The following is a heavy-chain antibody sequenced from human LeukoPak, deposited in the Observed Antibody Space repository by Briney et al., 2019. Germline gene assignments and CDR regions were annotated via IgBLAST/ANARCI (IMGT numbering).Heavy chain of an antibody. Sequence: GGSLRLSCAASGFTFSSYWMSWVRQAPGKGLEWVANIKQDGSEKYYVDSVRGRFTISRDNAKNSLYLQMNSLRAEDTAVYYCARGGGGYINWFDPWGQGTLVTVSS. J-gene: IGHJ5*02. CDR2: IKQDGSEK. D-gene: IGHD5-12*01. V-gene: IGHV3-7*01. CDR1: GFTFSSYW. CDR3: ARGGGGYINWFDP.